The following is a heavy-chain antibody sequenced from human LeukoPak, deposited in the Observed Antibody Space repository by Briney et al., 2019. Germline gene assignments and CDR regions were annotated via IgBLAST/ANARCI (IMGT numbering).Heavy chain of an antibody. D-gene: IGHD3-22*01. CDR2: IYTSGST. Sequence: SETLSLTCSVSGGSISSYYWSWIRQPAGKGLEWIGRIYTSGSTNYNPSIKSRVTMSVDTSKNQFSLKLSSVTAADTAVYYCARAAYSSGYSLDYWGQGTLVTVSS. J-gene: IGHJ4*02. CDR3: ARAAYSSGYSLDY. CDR1: GGSISSYY. V-gene: IGHV4-4*07.